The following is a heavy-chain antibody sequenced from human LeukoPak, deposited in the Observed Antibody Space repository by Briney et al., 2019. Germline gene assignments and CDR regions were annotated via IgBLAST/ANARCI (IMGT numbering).Heavy chain of an antibody. CDR2: ISWNSGSI. CDR1: GFTFDDYA. J-gene: IGHJ6*02. CDR3: AKDISYYDSSGPYYYYYGMDV. Sequence: PGRSLRLSCAASGFTFDDYAMHWVRQAPGKGLEWVSGISWNSGSIGYADSVKGRFTISRDNAKNSLYLQMNSLRAEDTALYYCAKDISYYDSSGPYYYYYGMDVWGQGTTVTVSS. V-gene: IGHV3-9*01. D-gene: IGHD3-22*01.